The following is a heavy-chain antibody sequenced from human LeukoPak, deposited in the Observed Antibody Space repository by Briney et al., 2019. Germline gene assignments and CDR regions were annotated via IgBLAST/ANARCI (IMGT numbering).Heavy chain of an antibody. J-gene: IGHJ6*02. Sequence: GGSLRLSCAASGFTFSSYAMSWVRQAPGKGLEWVSSISSSSSYIYYADSVKGRFTISRDNAKNSLYLQMNSLRAEDTAVYYCARDGGGYSYPYYYYYGMDVWGQGTTVTVSS. CDR2: ISSSSSYI. V-gene: IGHV3-21*01. CDR1: GFTFSSYA. D-gene: IGHD5-18*01. CDR3: ARDGGGYSYPYYYYYGMDV.